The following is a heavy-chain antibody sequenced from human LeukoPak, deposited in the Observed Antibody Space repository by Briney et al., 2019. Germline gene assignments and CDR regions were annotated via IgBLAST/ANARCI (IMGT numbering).Heavy chain of an antibody. CDR3: VACVSSGWVYNWFDP. Sequence: SGPTLVNPTQTLTLTCTFSGFSLSTSGVGVGWIRQPPGKALEWLALIYWNDDKRYSPSLKSRLTITKDTSKNQVVLTMTNMDPVDTATYYCVACVSSGWVYNWFDPWGQGTLVTVSS. J-gene: IGHJ5*02. CDR1: GFSLSTSGVG. CDR2: IYWNDDK. D-gene: IGHD6-19*01. V-gene: IGHV2-5*01.